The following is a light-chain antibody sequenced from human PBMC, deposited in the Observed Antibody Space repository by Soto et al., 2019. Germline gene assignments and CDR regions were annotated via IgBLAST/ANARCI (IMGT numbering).Light chain of an antibody. J-gene: IGKJ1*01. CDR2: GAS. CDR1: QSVSSN. V-gene: IGKV3-15*01. CDR3: QQYNNWPT. Sequence: EIVMTHSPATLSVSPGERATLSCRASQSVSSNLAWYQQKPGQAPRLLIYGASTRATGIPARFSGSGSGTAFTLTISSLPSEDFAVYYCQQYNNWPTFGQGTTVEIK.